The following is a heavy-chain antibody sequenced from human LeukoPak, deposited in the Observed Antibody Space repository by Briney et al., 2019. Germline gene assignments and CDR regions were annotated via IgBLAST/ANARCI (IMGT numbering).Heavy chain of an antibody. CDR1: GFSFSSYA. Sequence: PGGSLRLSCAASGFSFSSYAMHWVRQAPGKGLEYVSAISSNGGSTYYANSVKGRFTISRDNSKNTLYLQMGSLKAEDMAVYYCARDLGVGELWFDPGGQGTLVTVSS. D-gene: IGHD3-10*01. CDR2: ISSNGGST. V-gene: IGHV3-64*01. CDR3: ARDLGVGELWFDP. J-gene: IGHJ5*02.